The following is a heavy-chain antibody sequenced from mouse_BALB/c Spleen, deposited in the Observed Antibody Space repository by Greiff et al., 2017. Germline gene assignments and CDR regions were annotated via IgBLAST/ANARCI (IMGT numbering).Heavy chain of an antibody. J-gene: IGHJ3*01. Sequence: VQRVESGAELMKPGASVKISCKATGYTFSSYWIEWVKQRPGHGLEWIGEILPGSGSTNYNEKFKGKATFTADTSSNTAYMQLSSLTSEDSAVYYCARGDYDGAWFAYWGQGTLVTVSA. V-gene: IGHV1-9*01. CDR3: ARGDYDGAWFAY. D-gene: IGHD2-4*01. CDR2: ILPGSGST. CDR1: GYTFSSYW.